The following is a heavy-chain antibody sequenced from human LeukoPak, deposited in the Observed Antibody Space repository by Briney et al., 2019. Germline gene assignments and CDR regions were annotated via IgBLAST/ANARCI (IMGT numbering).Heavy chain of an antibody. D-gene: IGHD6-6*01. CDR1: GGSFSGYY. CDR3: ARWGRSSSLGY. V-gene: IGHV4-34*01. J-gene: IGHJ4*02. CDR2: INHSGST. Sequence: SETLSLTCAVYGGSFSGYYWGWIRQPPGKGLEWIGEINHSGSTNYNPSLKSRVTISVDTSKNQFSLKLSSVTAADTAVYYCARWGRSSSLGYWGQGTLVTVSS.